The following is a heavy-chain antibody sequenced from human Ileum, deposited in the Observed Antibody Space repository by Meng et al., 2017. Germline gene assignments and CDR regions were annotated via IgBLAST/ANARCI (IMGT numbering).Heavy chain of an antibody. Sequence: VQLQEPGPGLAKPSQTLSLTCTVSGGSISSGDYYWSWIRQPPGKGLEWIGYIYYSGSTYYNPSLKSRVTISVDTSKNQFSLKLSSVTAADTAVYYCARENTIFGVVWGSWFDPWGQGTLVTVSS. V-gene: IGHV4-30-4*01. J-gene: IGHJ5*02. D-gene: IGHD3-3*01. CDR2: IYYSGST. CDR1: GGSISSGDYY. CDR3: ARENTIFGVVWGSWFDP.